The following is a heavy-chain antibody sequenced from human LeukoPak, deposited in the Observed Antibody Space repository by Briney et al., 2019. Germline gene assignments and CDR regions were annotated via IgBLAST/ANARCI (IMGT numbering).Heavy chain of an antibody. Sequence: GGSLRLSCAASGFTFSSYSMNWVRQAPGKGLEWVSYISSSSAPIYYADSVKGRFTISRDNSKNTLYLQMNSLKAEDTAVYYCARDQGGYSSGTFDYWGQGTLVTVSS. J-gene: IGHJ4*02. D-gene: IGHD6-19*01. CDR3: ARDQGGYSSGTFDY. CDR2: ISSSSAPI. CDR1: GFTFSSYS. V-gene: IGHV3-48*01.